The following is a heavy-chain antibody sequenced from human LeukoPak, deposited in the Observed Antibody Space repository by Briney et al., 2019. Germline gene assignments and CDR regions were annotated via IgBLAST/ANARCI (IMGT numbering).Heavy chain of an antibody. CDR2: IYYSGST. Sequence: SETLSLTCTVSGGSISSYYWSWIRQPPGKGLEWIGYIYYSGSTYYNPSLKSRVTISVDTSKNQFSLKLSSVTAADTAVYYCANSLTGYPYYFDYWGQGTLVTVSS. V-gene: IGHV4-59*12. CDR3: ANSLTGYPYYFDY. D-gene: IGHD3-9*01. CDR1: GGSISSYY. J-gene: IGHJ4*02.